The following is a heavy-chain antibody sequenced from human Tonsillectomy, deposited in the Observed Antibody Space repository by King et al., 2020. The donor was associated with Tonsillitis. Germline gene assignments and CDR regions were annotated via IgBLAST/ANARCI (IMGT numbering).Heavy chain of an antibody. CDR1: VYTFTGYF. Sequence: QLVQSGAEVKKPGASVKVSCKASVYTFTGYFMHWVRQAPGQGLEWMGWINPNSGGTNYAQKFQGWVTMTRDTSISTAYMELSRLRSDDMAVYYCARNRVIQQPFDFWGQGTLVTVSS. CDR3: ARNRVIQQPFDF. CDR2: INPNSGGT. D-gene: IGHD5-18*01. J-gene: IGHJ4*02. V-gene: IGHV1-2*04.